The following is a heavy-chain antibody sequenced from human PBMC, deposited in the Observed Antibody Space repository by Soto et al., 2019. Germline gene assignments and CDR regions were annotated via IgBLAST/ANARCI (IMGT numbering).Heavy chain of an antibody. CDR2: ISGSGRST. V-gene: IGHV3-23*01. D-gene: IGHD6-13*01. CDR3: AKDKETIAAAGTFDY. CDR1: GFSYTYYA. Sequence: EVQLLESGGGLVQPGGSLRLSCAASGFSYTYYAMSWVRQAPGKGLEWVSTISGSGRSTYYADSVKGRFTISRDNSKNTLDLKMNSLRAGDTDVYYCAKDKETIAAAGTFDYWGRGTLVTVSS. J-gene: IGHJ4*02.